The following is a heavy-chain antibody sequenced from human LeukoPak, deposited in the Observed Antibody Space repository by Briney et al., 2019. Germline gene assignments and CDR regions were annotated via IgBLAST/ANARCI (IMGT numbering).Heavy chain of an antibody. V-gene: IGHV3-9*01. Sequence: GRSLRLSCAASGFTFDNFAMHWVRQAPGKGLEWVSGITWNSRVKTYTPSVKGRFTISRDNAKNSLYLQMNSLRAEDTALYYCAKGYLWWPYLFDYWGQGTLVTVSS. CDR1: GFTFDNFA. J-gene: IGHJ4*02. CDR2: ITWNSRVK. CDR3: AKGYLWWPYLFDY. D-gene: IGHD4/OR15-4a*01.